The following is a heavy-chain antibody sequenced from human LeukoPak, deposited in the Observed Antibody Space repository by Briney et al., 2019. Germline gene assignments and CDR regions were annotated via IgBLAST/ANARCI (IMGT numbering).Heavy chain of an antibody. CDR2: IFYSGNT. D-gene: IGHD2-21*02. J-gene: IGHJ4*02. Sequence: PSETLSLTCTVSGGSTRTSSYYWGWIRQPPGKGLEWIGSIFYSGNTHYNPSLKSRVTISIDTSKNQFSLNLSSVTAADTAVYYCARNRGCGGDCYWPWNWGQGTLVTVSS. CDR1: GGSTRTSSYY. V-gene: IGHV4-39*01. CDR3: ARNRGCGGDCYWPWN.